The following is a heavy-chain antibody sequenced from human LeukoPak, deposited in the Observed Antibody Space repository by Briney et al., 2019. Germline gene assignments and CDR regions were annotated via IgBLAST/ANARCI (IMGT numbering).Heavy chain of an antibody. CDR3: ARDHRRVVYYDFWSGPYYYMDV. D-gene: IGHD3-3*01. Sequence: PGGSLRLSCAASGFTFSSYAMHWVRQAPGKGLEYVSAISSNGGSTYYANSVKGRFTISRDNSKNTLYLQMGSLRAEDMAVYCCARDHRRVVYYDFWSGPYYYMDVWGKGTTVTVSS. V-gene: IGHV3-64*01. CDR1: GFTFSSYA. CDR2: ISSNGGST. J-gene: IGHJ6*03.